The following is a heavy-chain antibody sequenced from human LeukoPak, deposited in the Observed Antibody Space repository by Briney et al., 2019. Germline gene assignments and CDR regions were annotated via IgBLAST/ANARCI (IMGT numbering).Heavy chain of an antibody. CDR2: ISPNSGGT. V-gene: IGHV1-2*04. CDR1: GYTFTGYY. CDR3: ARENGSGSYEFDY. Sequence: GASVKVSCKASGYTFTGYYMHWVRQAPGQGLEWMGWISPNSGGTNYAQKFQGWVTMTRDTSISTAYMELSRLRSDDTAVYYCARENGSGSYEFDYWGQGTLVTVSS. J-gene: IGHJ4*02. D-gene: IGHD3-10*01.